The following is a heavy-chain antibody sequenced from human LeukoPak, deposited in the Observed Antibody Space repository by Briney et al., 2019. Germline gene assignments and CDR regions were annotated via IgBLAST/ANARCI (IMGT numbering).Heavy chain of an antibody. CDR1: GFTFSSYA. CDR3: EKELRSQYFDY. CDR2: ITDSGDST. V-gene: IGHV3-23*01. Sequence: GGSLRLSCAASGFTFSSYAMSWVRQAPGKGLEWVSAITDSGDSTYYADSVKGRFTISRDNSKNTLYLQMNSLRAEDTAVYYCEKELRSQYFDYWGQGTLVTVSS. J-gene: IGHJ4*02. D-gene: IGHD4-17*01.